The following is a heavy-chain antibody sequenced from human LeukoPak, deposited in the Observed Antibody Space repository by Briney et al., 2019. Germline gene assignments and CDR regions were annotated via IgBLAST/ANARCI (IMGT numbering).Heavy chain of an antibody. Sequence: SETLSLTCTVSGGSITSAGYYWSWIRQPPGRGLEWVGYIYGSGTTYYNPSLKSRVTISEDTSRNQFSLKLSSVTAAGTAVYYCARLTGTSYLDYWGQGALVTVSS. CDR3: ARLTGTSYLDY. D-gene: IGHD2-2*01. V-gene: IGHV4-31*03. J-gene: IGHJ4*02. CDR2: IYGSGTT. CDR1: GGSITSAGYY.